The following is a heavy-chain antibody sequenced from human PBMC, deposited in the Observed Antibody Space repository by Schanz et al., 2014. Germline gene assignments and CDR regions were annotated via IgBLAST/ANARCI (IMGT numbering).Heavy chain of an antibody. Sequence: DVQLVESGGTLVQPGGSLIISCAASGFTFSSYWMVWLRQAPGKGLEWVANIEGDGTRTYYVDSVKGRFTVPRDNAENSLYLHMRSLRVDDTAVYYCARDADYNPTSDFWYDAYDFWGQGTVVTVSS. CDR3: ARDADYNPTSDFWYDAYDF. CDR2: IEGDGTRT. V-gene: IGHV3-7*01. J-gene: IGHJ3*01. CDR1: GFTFSSYW. D-gene: IGHD1-1*01.